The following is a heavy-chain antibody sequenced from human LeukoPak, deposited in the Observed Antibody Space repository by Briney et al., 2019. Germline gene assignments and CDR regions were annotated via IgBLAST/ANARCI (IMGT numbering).Heavy chain of an antibody. Sequence: PSETLSLTCTVSGGSISSHYWSWIRQPPGKGLEWIGYIYYSGSTNYNPSLKSRVTISVDTSKNQFSLKLSSVTAADTAVYYCARRLMATIRGFDYWGQGTLVTVSS. CDR1: GGSISSHY. V-gene: IGHV4-59*11. J-gene: IGHJ4*02. CDR2: IYYSGST. CDR3: ARRLMATIRGFDY. D-gene: IGHD5-24*01.